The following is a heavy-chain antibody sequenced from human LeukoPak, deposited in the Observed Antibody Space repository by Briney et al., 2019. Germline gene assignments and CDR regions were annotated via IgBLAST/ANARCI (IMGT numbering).Heavy chain of an antibody. Sequence: GGSLRLSCEASGFTFSNYWMHWVRQAPGKGLMWVSRFSTDGSQTFYADSVKGRFTISRDNAKNTLFLQMDSLRPEDTAVYYCVRSLRSADFWGQGTLVTVSS. CDR3: VRSLRSADF. CDR1: GFTFSNYW. V-gene: IGHV3-74*01. CDR2: FSTDGSQT. J-gene: IGHJ4*02.